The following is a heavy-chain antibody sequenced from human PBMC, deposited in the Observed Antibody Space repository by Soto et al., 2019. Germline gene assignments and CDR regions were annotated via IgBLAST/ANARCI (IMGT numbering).Heavy chain of an antibody. Sequence: ASVKVSCKASGYTFTNYGISWVRQAPGQGLEWMGWINAYNGNTNYAQKLQGRVTMTTDTSTSTAYMELRSLRSDDTAVYYCARDITIFGVVTPSLGYWGQGTLVTVSS. CDR1: GYTFTNYG. V-gene: IGHV1-18*01. D-gene: IGHD3-3*01. CDR3: ARDITIFGVVTPSLGY. J-gene: IGHJ4*02. CDR2: INAYNGNT.